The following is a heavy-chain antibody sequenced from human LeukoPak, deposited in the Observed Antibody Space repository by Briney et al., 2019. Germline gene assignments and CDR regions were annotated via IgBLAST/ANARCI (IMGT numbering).Heavy chain of an antibody. CDR2: LSDSGDNT. D-gene: IGHD5-24*01. J-gene: IGHJ4*02. CDR1: GITFTTYA. V-gene: IGHV3-23*01. CDR3: AKGRARDGYIY. Sequence: GGSLRLSCAASGITFTTYATTWVRQAPGKGLEWVSSLSDSGDNTYYADSVEGRFTISRDNSKNTLYLQMNSLRAEDTAIYYCAKGRARDGYIYWGQGILVTVSS.